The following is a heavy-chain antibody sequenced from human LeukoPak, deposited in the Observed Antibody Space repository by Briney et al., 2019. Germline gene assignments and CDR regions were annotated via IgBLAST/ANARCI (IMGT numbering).Heavy chain of an antibody. CDR1: GFTFSSYG. CDR2: ISSSSSYI. Sequence: PGGSLRLSCAASGFTFSSYGMNWVRQAPGKGLEWVSFISSSSSYIYYADSVKGRFTISRDNAKNSLYLQMNNLRAEDTAVYYCARDWTKTDPFDYWGQGTLVTVSS. CDR3: ARDWTKTDPFDY. J-gene: IGHJ4*02. D-gene: IGHD3/OR15-3a*01. V-gene: IGHV3-21*01.